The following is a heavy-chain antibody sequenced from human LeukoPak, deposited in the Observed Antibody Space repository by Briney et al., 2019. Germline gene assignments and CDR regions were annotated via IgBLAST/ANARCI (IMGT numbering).Heavy chain of an antibody. CDR2: ISSSSSTI. Sequence: PGGSLRLSCAASGFTFSSYSMNWVRQAPGKGLEWVSYISSSSSTIYYADSVKGRFTISRDNAKNSLYLQMNSLRAEDTAVYYCARGDILTGYTRRYYYYYMDVWGKGTTVTVSS. V-gene: IGHV3-48*01. CDR1: GFTFSSYS. J-gene: IGHJ6*03. D-gene: IGHD3-9*01. CDR3: ARGDILTGYTRRYYYYYMDV.